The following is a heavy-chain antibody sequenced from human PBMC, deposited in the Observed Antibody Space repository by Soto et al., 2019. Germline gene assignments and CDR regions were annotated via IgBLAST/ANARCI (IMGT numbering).Heavy chain of an antibody. J-gene: IGHJ6*03. Sequence: SETLSLTCAVHGGSFSGYYWSWIRQPPGKGLEWIGEINHSGSTNYNPSLKSRVTISVDTSKNQFSLKLSSVTAADTAVYYCAGRRGDIFTGYSRLYYYYYYMDVWGKGTTVTVSS. CDR1: GGSFSGYY. CDR2: INHSGST. D-gene: IGHD3-9*01. CDR3: AGRRGDIFTGYSRLYYYYYYMDV. V-gene: IGHV4-34*01.